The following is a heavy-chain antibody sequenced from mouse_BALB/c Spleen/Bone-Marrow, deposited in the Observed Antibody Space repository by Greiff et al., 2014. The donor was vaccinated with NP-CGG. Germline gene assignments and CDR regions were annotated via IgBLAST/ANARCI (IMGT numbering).Heavy chain of an antibody. D-gene: IGHD1-1*01. CDR2: IYPGNVNT. J-gene: IGHJ4*01. CDR1: GYTFTSYY. CDR3: ARSLITTVVANYAMDY. V-gene: IGHV1S56*01. Sequence: VQLQQSGPELVKPGASVRISCKASGYTFTSYYIHRVKQRPGQGLEWIGWIYPGNVNTKYNEKFKGKATLTADKSSSTAYMQLSSLTSEDSAVYFCARSLITTVVANYAMDYWGQGTSVTVSS.